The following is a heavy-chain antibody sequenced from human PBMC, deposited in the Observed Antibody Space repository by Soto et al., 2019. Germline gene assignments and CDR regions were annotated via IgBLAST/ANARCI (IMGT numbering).Heavy chain of an antibody. D-gene: IGHD6-19*01. J-gene: IGHJ4*02. CDR3: ARRNSGWYLHY. V-gene: IGHV3-23*01. CDR1: GFTFSSYA. CDR2: ISGSGGSA. Sequence: EVQLLESGGGLVQPWGSLRLSCAGYGFTFSSYAMSWVRQAPGKGLEWVSTISGSGGSAYYADSGKGRFTISRDNSKNTLYLQMNSLRAEDTAVYYCARRNSGWYLHYCGQGTLVPVSS.